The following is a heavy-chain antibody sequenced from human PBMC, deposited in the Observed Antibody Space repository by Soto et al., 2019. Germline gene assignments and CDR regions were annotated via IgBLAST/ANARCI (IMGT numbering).Heavy chain of an antibody. CDR2: ISAYNGNT. Sequence: GASVKVSCKASGYTFTSYVISWVRQAPGQGLEWMGWISAYNGNTNYAQKLQGRVTMTTDTSTSTAYMELRSLRSDDTAVYYCARDGAPYYYYDSSGYYFDAFDSWGQGTMVTVSS. V-gene: IGHV1-18*01. CDR3: ARDGAPYYYYDSSGYYFDAFDS. J-gene: IGHJ3*02. D-gene: IGHD3-22*01. CDR1: GYTFTSYV.